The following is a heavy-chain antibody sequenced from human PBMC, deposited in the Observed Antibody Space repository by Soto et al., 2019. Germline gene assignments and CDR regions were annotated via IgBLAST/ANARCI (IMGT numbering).Heavy chain of an antibody. J-gene: IGHJ5*02. CDR1: GGSISSYY. CDR3: ARQQAPQLVPGWFDP. V-gene: IGHV4-59*08. Sequence: QVQLQESGPGLVKPSETLSLTCTVSGGSISSYYWSWIRQPPGKGLEWIGYIYYSGSTNYNPSLKSRVTISVDTSKNQFSLKLSSVTAADTAVYYCARQQAPQLVPGWFDPWGQGTLVTVSS. CDR2: IYYSGST. D-gene: IGHD6-13*01.